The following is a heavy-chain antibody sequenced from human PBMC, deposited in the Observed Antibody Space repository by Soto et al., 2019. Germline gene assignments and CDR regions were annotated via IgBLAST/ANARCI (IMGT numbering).Heavy chain of an antibody. Sequence: GGSLRLSCAASGFTVGSNYMTWVRQAPGKGLEWVSVIYSGGTTYYADSVKGRLTMARHNSKNTLYLQMNSLRTEGTAVYYWARGGYNSAYYHYMDVWGKGTTVTVSS. CDR3: ARGGYNSAYYHYMDV. V-gene: IGHV3-53*04. CDR2: IYSGGTT. J-gene: IGHJ6*03. D-gene: IGHD6-25*01. CDR1: GFTVGSNY.